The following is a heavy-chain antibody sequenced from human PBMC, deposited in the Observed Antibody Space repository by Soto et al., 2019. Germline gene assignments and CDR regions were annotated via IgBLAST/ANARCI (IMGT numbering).Heavy chain of an antibody. V-gene: IGHV4-59*01. CDR1: GGSISSYY. D-gene: IGHD1-26*01. CDR2: IYYSGST. J-gene: IGHJ4*02. CDR3: ARRYGGNFDY. Sequence: PSEPLSLTCTVGGGSISSYYWSWIRQPPGKGLEWIGYIYYSGSTNYNPSLKSRVTISVDTSKNQFSLKLTSVTAADTAAYYCARRYGGNFDYWGQGTLVTVSS.